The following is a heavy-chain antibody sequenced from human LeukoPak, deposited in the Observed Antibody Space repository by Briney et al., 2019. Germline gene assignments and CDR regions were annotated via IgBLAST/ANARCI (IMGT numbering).Heavy chain of an antibody. CDR3: ARDLVGGWDDSSGYYYGYFDY. J-gene: IGHJ4*02. CDR1: GFTFSIYA. D-gene: IGHD3-22*01. CDR2: ISYDGTNE. V-gene: IGHV3-30-3*01. Sequence: GGSLRLSCAASGFTFSIYAMHWVRQAPGKGLEWVAVISYDGTNEYYADSVKGRFTISRDNSKNTLYLQMNSLRAEDTAVYYCARDLVGGWDDSSGYYYGYFDYWGQGTLVTVSS.